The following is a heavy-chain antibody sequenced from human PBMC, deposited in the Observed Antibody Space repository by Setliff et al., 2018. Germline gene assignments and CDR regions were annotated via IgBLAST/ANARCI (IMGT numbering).Heavy chain of an antibody. D-gene: IGHD1-26*01. Sequence: GGSLRLSCAASGFTFPTYWMTWVRQAPGKGLEWVANIKGDESEKYYVDSVKGRFTISRDNAKNSLYLQMNSLRTEDTAVYYCARHPSSGSYYGGSIFYFDDWGPGILVTVSS. J-gene: IGHJ4*02. V-gene: IGHV3-7*03. CDR2: IKGDESEK. CDR3: ARHPSSGSYYGGSIFYFDD. CDR1: GFTFPTYW.